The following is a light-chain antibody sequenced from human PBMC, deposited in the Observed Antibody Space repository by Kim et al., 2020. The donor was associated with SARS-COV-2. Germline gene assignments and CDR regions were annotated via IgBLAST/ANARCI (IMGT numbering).Light chain of an antibody. CDR3: QVWDSSSDHVV. CDR2: YDS. V-gene: IGLV3-21*04. Sequence: PGKTAGITCGGNNIGSKSVHWYQQTPGQAPVLVIYYDSDRPSGIPERFSGSNSGNTATLTISRVEAGDEADYYCQVWDSSSDHVVFGGGTQLTVL. J-gene: IGLJ2*01. CDR1: NIGSKS.